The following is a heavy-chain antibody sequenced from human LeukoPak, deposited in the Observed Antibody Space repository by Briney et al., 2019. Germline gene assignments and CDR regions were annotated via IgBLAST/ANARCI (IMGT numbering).Heavy chain of an antibody. CDR1: GGTFSSYA. V-gene: IGHV1-69*04. Sequence: SVKVPCKASGGTFSSYAISWVRQAPGQGLEWMGRIIPILGIANYAQKFQGRVTITADKSTSTAYMELSSLRSEDTAVYYCARAGYSYGYDLDYWGQGTLVTVSS. CDR3: ARAGYSYGYDLDY. J-gene: IGHJ4*02. CDR2: IIPILGIA. D-gene: IGHD5-18*01.